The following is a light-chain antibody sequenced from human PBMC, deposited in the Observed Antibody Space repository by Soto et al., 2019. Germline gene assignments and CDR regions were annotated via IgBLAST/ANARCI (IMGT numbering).Light chain of an antibody. CDR2: DVS. CDR1: SSDVGGYNY. J-gene: IGLJ1*01. Sequence: QSVLTQPRSVSGSPGQSVTISCTGTSSDVGGYNYVSWYQQHPGKAPKVMIYDVSERPSVVPDRFSGSKSGNTASLTISGLQAEDEADYYCCSYAGSPRDVLGTGTKLTVL. V-gene: IGLV2-11*01. CDR3: CSYAGSPRDV.